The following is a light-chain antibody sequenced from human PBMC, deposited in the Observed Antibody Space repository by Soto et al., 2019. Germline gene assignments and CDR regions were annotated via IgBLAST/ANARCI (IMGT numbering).Light chain of an antibody. V-gene: IGKV3-11*01. CDR3: QQRRHLWT. CDR2: DAS. J-gene: IGKJ1*01. CDR1: QSVDSY. Sequence: EIVLTQSPATLSLSPGERATLSCRASQSVDSYLAWYQQKPGQAPRLLIYDASNRATGIPARFSGSGSGTDFTLTINILESEDSAVYYCQQRRHLWTFGQGTKVEIK.